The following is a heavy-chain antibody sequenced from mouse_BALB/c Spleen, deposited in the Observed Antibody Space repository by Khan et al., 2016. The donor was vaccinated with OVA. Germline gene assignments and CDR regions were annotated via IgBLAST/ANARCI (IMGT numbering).Heavy chain of an antibody. Sequence: VQLQQPGAELVKPGASVKLSCTASGFNIKDTYIHWVKQWPEQGLEWIGRIDPGNGNTKYDPNFQGKATITADTSSNTAFLQLSSLTYEDTDVSCSAYSVLLFAMDYEGRGSSVTVAS. V-gene: IGHV14-3*02. J-gene: IGHJ4*01. CDR1: GFNIKDTY. CDR3: AYSVLLFAMDY. CDR2: IDPGNGNT. D-gene: IGHD6-1*01.